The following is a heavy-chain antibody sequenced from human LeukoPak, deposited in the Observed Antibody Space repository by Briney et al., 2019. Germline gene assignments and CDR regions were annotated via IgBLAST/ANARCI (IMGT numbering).Heavy chain of an antibody. D-gene: IGHD2-2*01. V-gene: IGHV4-59*01. CDR2: VYYIGSA. CDR1: GGSISSYY. Sequence: SETLSLTCTVSGGSISSYYWSWLRQPPGKGLEWIGYVYYIGSANYNPSLTSRFTLSVDTSKHQFSLKLSSMTAADTAVYYCARSGSRGYCSSTSCQGTNWFDPWGQGTLVTVSS. J-gene: IGHJ5*02. CDR3: ARSGSRGYCSSTSCQGTNWFDP.